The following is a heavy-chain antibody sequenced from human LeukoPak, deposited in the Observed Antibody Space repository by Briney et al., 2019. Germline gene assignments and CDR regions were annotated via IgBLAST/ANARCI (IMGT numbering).Heavy chain of an antibody. V-gene: IGHV3-23*01. CDR2: ISGSGGST. CDR1: GLTFSSYA. Sequence: GGSLRLSCAASGLTFSSYAMSWVRQAPGKGLEWVSAISGSGGSTYYADSVKGRFTISRDNSKNTPYLQMNSLRAEDTAVYYCAKDKGYCSSTSCYTIFDYWGQGTLVTVSS. D-gene: IGHD2-2*02. J-gene: IGHJ4*02. CDR3: AKDKGYCSSTSCYTIFDY.